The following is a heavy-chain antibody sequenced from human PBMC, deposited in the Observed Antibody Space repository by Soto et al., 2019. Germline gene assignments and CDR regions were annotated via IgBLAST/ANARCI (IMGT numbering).Heavy chain of an antibody. V-gene: IGHV1-8*01. J-gene: IGHJ5*02. Sequence: QVQLVQSGAEVKKPGASVKVSCKASGYTFTSYDINWVRQATGQGLEWMGWMNPNSGNTGYAQKFQGRATMTRNTSISKAYKELSSLRSEDTAVYYCARGGGISSSLKNWFDPWGQGTLVTVSS. CDR2: MNPNSGNT. CDR1: GYTFTSYD. D-gene: IGHD6-6*01. CDR3: ARGGGISSSLKNWFDP.